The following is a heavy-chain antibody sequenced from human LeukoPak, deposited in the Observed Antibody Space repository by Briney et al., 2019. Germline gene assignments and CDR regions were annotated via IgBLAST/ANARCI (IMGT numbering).Heavy chain of an antibody. CDR1: GGSISSNNW. CDR2: INHSGST. CDR3: ARVSRRAGYFDY. Sequence: SETLPLTCAVSGGSISSNNWWSWVRQPPGKGLEWIGEINHSGSTNYNPSLKSRVTISVDTSKNQFSLKLSSVTAADTAVYYCARVSRRAGYFDYWGQGTLVTVSS. D-gene: IGHD2/OR15-2a*01. V-gene: IGHV4-4*02. J-gene: IGHJ4*02.